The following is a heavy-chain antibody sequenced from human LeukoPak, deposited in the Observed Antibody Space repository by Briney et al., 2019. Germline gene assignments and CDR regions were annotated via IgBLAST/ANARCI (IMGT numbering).Heavy chain of an antibody. V-gene: IGHV5-51*01. J-gene: IGHJ4*02. CDR1: GYSFASYW. CDR2: IYPGDSDT. D-gene: IGHD5-18*01. Sequence: GESLNISCKGSGYSFASYWIAWVRQMPGKGLEWMGIIYPGDSDTRYGPSFQGQVTISADKSISTAYLQWSSLKASDTAMYYCARLGYPYSPDYWGQGTLVAVSS. CDR3: ARLGYPYSPDY.